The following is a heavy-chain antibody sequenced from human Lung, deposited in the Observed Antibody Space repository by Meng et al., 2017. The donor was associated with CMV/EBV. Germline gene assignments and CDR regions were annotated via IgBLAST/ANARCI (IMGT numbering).Heavy chain of an antibody. CDR1: GGSISSSTYY. Sequence: QLQQAEWGPGLVRPSETLSLTCSVSGGSISSSTYYWAWIRQPPGKGLEWIGSLYDSGSTYYHPSLKSRVTISVDTSKTYFSLKLRSVTAADTAVYYCARDLEYWGQGTLVTVSS. CDR3: ARDLEY. D-gene: IGHD1-1*01. J-gene: IGHJ4*02. CDR2: LYDSGST. V-gene: IGHV4-39*07.